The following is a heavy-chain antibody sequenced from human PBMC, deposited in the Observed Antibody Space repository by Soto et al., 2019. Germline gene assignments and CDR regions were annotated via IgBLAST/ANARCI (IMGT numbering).Heavy chain of an antibody. V-gene: IGHV4-59*08. CDR1: GVSITNYF. Sequence: QVHLQESGPGLVKPSETLSLTCTVSGVSITNYFWSWIRQSPGKGLEWIGSIFYTGSTNYSPSLKSRVTISVDTSKNQFSLTLSSVTAADAAVYYCARLTGDRAFDIWGQGTIVIVSS. CDR3: ARLTGDRAFDI. CDR2: IFYTGST. J-gene: IGHJ3*02. D-gene: IGHD7-27*01.